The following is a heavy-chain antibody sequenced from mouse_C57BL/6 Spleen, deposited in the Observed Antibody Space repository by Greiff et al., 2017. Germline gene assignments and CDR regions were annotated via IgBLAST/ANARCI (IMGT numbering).Heavy chain of an antibody. CDR2: IDPETGGT. CDR1: GYTFTDYE. D-gene: IGHD3-1*01. Sequence: VQLQESGAELVRPGASVTLSCKASGYTFTDYEMHWVKQTPVHGLEWIGAIDPETGGTAYNQKFKGKAILTADKSSSTAYMELRSLTSEDSAVYYCTRRGGYNWYFDVWGTGTTVTVSS. V-gene: IGHV1-15*01. J-gene: IGHJ1*03. CDR3: TRRGGYNWYFDV.